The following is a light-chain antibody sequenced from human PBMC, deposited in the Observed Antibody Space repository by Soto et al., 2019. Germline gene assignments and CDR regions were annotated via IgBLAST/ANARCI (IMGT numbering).Light chain of an antibody. CDR3: LQHNSYHLT. CDR1: QGISTY. V-gene: IGKV1-17*01. CDR2: AAS. Sequence: DIQMTQSPSSLSESAGDRVTITCRASQGISTYLNWYQQKPGKAPKLLIYAASSLQSGVPSRFSGSGSGTEFTLTISSLPPEDSATYYCLQHNSYHLTFGGGTQV. J-gene: IGKJ4*01.